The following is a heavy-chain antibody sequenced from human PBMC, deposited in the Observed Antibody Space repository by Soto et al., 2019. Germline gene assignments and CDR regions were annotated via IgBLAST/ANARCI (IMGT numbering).Heavy chain of an antibody. D-gene: IGHD5-18*01. V-gene: IGHV1-2*04. J-gene: IGHJ6*02. CDR2: INPSSGGA. CDR3: ARDAAMGDYYHYGMDV. CDR1: GYTFTGYY. Sequence: ASVKVSCKASGYTFTGYYLHWVRQAPGQGLEWMGWINPSSGGANIAQKFQGWVTMTRGTSIDTAYVELTRLRSDDTAVYYCARDAAMGDYYHYGMDVWGQGTPVTVSS.